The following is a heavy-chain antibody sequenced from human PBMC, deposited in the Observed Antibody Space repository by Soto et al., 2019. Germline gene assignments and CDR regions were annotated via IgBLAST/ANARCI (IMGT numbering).Heavy chain of an antibody. CDR2: IYYSGST. CDR3: ARGRMTQPRGWPDAFDI. Sequence: SSETLSLTCTVSGGSISSGDYYWSWIRQPPGKGLEWIGYIYYSGSTYYNPSLKSRVTISVDTSKNQFSLKLSSVTAADTAVYYCARGRMTQPRGWPDAFDIWGQGTMVTVSS. D-gene: IGHD1-26*01. CDR1: GGSISSGDYY. J-gene: IGHJ3*02. V-gene: IGHV4-30-4*01.